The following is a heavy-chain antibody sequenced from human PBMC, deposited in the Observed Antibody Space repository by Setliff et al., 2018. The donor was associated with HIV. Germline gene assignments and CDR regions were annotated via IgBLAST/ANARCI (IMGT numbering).Heavy chain of an antibody. J-gene: IGHJ3*02. CDR3: ATAPLRGTMVRGLRAFDI. V-gene: IGHV1-24*01. CDR1: GYTLTELS. Sequence: ASVKVSCKDSGYTLTELSRQWVRQAPGKGLEWMGGFDPEDGETIYAQKFQGRVTMTEDTSTDTAYMEPSSLRSEDTAVYYCATAPLRGTMVRGLRAFDIWGQGTMVTVSS. D-gene: IGHD3-10*01. CDR2: FDPEDGET.